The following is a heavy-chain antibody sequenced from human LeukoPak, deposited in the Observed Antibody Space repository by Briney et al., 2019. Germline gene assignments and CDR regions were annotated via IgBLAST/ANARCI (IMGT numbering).Heavy chain of an antibody. CDR3: ARDRINMMVLVHDSGLDL. V-gene: IGHV3-30*01. Sequence: GGSLRLSCAAPGFTLSEYGIHWVRQAPGKGLEWVAVLSYDGRDRYYADSVNGRFTISRDISSDTVSLQMNSLRVEDTAVYFCARDRINMMVLVHDSGLDLWGQGTLVTVSS. CDR2: LSYDGRDR. CDR1: GFTLSEYG. J-gene: IGHJ5*02. D-gene: IGHD3-22*01.